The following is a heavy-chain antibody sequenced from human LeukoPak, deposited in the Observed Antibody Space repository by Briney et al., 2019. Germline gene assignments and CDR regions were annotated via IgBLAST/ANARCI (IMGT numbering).Heavy chain of an antibody. CDR2: IYYSGST. D-gene: IGHD3-22*01. CDR3: ASAETYYYDSSGYFFHY. J-gene: IGHJ4*02. Sequence: SETLSLTCTVSGGSISSYYWSWIRQPPGKGLEWIGYIYYSGSTNYNPSLKSRVTISVDTSKNQFSLKLSSVTAADTAVYYCASAETYYYDSSGYFFHYWDQGTLVTVSS. CDR1: GGSISSYY. V-gene: IGHV4-59*01.